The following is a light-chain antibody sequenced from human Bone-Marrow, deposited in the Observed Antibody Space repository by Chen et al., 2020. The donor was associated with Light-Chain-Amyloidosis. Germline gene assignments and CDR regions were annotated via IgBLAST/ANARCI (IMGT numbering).Light chain of an antibody. CDR3: QSAESSGTYEVI. J-gene: IGLJ2*01. CDR2: RDT. Sequence: SYELTQPPSVSVSPGQTARITCSGDDLPTKYAYWYQQKPGQAPVLVIHRDTERPSGISERLSGSSSGTTATLTNSGVQAEDEADYHCQSAESSGTYEVIFGGGTKLTV. V-gene: IGLV3-25*03. CDR1: DLPTKY.